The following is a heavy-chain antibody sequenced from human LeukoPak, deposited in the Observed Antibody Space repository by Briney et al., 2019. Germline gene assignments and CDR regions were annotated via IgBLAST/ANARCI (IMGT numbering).Heavy chain of an antibody. J-gene: IGHJ4*02. CDR3: AGTSPDFDY. Sequence: GGSLGLSCAASGFTVSSNYMSWVRQAPGKGLEWVSVIYSGGSTYYADSVKGRFTISRGNSKNTLYLQMNSLRAEDTAVYYCAGTSPDFDYWGQGTLVTVSS. D-gene: IGHD2-2*01. CDR1: GFTVSSNY. V-gene: IGHV3-53*01. CDR2: IYSGGST.